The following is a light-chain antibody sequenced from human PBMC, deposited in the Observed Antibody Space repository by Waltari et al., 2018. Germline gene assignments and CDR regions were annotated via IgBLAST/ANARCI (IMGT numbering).Light chain of an antibody. CDR1: RSRQLNSEYNY. J-gene: IGKJ5*01. V-gene: IGKV2-28*01. CDR2: MGS. Sequence: DIVMTQSPLSLSVTPGEPASISCRSRRSRQLNSEYNYLVRYLQKPGQSPQLLIYMGSNRASGVPDRFSGSGSGTDFTLKISRVEAEDVGVYYCMQALQFITFGQGTRLEIK. CDR3: MQALQFIT.